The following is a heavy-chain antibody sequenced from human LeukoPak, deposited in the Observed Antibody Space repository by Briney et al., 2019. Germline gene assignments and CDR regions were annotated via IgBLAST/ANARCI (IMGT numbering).Heavy chain of an antibody. J-gene: IGHJ4*02. Sequence: TGGSLRLSCAASGFTFSGSAMHWVRQASGKGLEWVGRIRSKANSYATAYAASVKGRFTISRDDSKNTAYLQMNSLKTEDTAVYYCTSGGYDYVWGSYHQGDYWGQGTLVTVSS. CDR1: GFTFSGSA. V-gene: IGHV3-73*01. CDR2: IRSKANSYAT. CDR3: TSGGYDYVWGSYHQGDY. D-gene: IGHD3-16*02.